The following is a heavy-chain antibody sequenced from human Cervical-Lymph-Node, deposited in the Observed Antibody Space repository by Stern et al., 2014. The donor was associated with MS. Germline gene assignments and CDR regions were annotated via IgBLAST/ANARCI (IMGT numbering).Heavy chain of an antibody. CDR2: IYLDDSNT. CDR3: TRTTYGTSDY. D-gene: IGHD3-10*01. Sequence: VPLVQSGAEVKKPGESLKISCKASGYSFANYWIGWVRQMPGRGLEWMGLIYLDDSNTKYSPSFQGHITISADKSISTAYLQWSSLTAADTAIYYCTRTTYGTSDYWGQGTLVSVSS. J-gene: IGHJ4*02. CDR1: GYSFANYW. V-gene: IGHV5-51*01.